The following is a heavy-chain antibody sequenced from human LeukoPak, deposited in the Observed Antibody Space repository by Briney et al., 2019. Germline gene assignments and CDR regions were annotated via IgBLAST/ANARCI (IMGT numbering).Heavy chain of an antibody. CDR2: INPNNGGT. J-gene: IGHJ5*02. Sequence: ASVKVSCKASGYTFTGYFIHWVRQAPGQGLEWMGWINPNNGGTNYAQKFQGRVTMTRDTSISTAYMELSRLRSDDTAVYYCARDNSVGDTAWWFDPWGQGTLVTVSS. D-gene: IGHD1-26*01. CDR3: ARDNSVGDTAWWFDP. CDR1: GYTFTGYF. V-gene: IGHV1-2*02.